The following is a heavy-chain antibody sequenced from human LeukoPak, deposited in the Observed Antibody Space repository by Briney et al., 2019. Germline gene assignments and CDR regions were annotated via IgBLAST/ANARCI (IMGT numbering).Heavy chain of an antibody. V-gene: IGHV3-48*03. CDR3: ASFFLGSWYFDL. CDR1: GFTFSSYE. Sequence: GGSLRLSCAASGFTFSSYEMNWVRQAPGKGLEWVSYISSGGGTIYYSDSVKGRFTISRDNAKNTLYLEMNSLRAEDTAVYYCASFFLGSWYFDLWGRGTLVTVSS. J-gene: IGHJ2*01. CDR2: ISSGGGTI. D-gene: IGHD7-27*01.